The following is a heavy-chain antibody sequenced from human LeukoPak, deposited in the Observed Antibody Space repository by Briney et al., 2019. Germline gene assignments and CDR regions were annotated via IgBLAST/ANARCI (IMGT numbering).Heavy chain of an antibody. CDR3: ATGGFGSSWYLNWFDP. Sequence: ASVKDSCKVSGYTLTELSMHWVRQAPGKGLEWMGGFDPEDGETIYAQKFQGRVTMTEDTSTDTAYMELSSLRSEDTAVYYCATGGFGSSWYLNWFDPWGQGTLVTVSS. V-gene: IGHV1-24*01. CDR1: GYTLTELS. CDR2: FDPEDGET. D-gene: IGHD6-13*01. J-gene: IGHJ5*02.